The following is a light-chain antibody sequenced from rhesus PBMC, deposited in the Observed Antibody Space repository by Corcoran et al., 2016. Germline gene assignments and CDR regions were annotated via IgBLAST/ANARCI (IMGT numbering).Light chain of an antibody. Sequence: EIVMTQSPATLSLSPGERATLSCRASQSVSSYVAWYQQKPEQAPRLLIYGASSRATGIPDRFSGIGSGTDFTIIISSLEPEDVGVYYCQQYNNWNSFGQGTKVEIK. CDR2: GAS. J-gene: IGKJ2*01. CDR1: QSVSSY. CDR3: QQYNNWNS. V-gene: IGKV3S9*01.